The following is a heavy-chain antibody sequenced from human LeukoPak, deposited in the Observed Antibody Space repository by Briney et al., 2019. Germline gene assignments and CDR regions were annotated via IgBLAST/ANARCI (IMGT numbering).Heavy chain of an antibody. CDR1: GFSFSSYA. CDR2: ISYDGSDE. J-gene: IGHJ6*02. CDR3: VTLQYYYESMGYYYYGMDV. D-gene: IGHD3-22*01. V-gene: IGHV3-30-3*01. Sequence: ERSLRLSCAASGFSFSSYAMHWVRQAPGTGLEWVAVISYDGSDEYYADSVKGRFIISRDNSKNTLYLQMNSLRAEDTAVYYCVTLQYYYESMGYYYYGMDVWGQGTTVTVSS.